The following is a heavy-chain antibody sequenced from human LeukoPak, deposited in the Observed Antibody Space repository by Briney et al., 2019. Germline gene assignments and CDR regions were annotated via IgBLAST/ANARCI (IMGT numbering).Heavy chain of an antibody. J-gene: IGHJ5*02. CDR1: GYTFTSYG. Sequence: ASVKVSCKASGYTFTSYGISWVRQAPGQGLEWMGWISAYNGNTNYAQKLQGRVTMTTDTSTSTAYMELRGLRSDDTAVYYCARDRRGIAAAGTRGNWFDPWGQGTLVTVSS. V-gene: IGHV1-18*01. CDR2: ISAYNGNT. CDR3: ARDRRGIAAAGTRGNWFDP. D-gene: IGHD6-13*01.